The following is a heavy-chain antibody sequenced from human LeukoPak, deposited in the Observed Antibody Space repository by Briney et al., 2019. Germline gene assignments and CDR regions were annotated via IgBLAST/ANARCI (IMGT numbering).Heavy chain of an antibody. J-gene: IGHJ4*02. D-gene: IGHD1-20*01. CDR2: IKQDSSAK. V-gene: IGHV3-7*03. CDR1: GFTFSRHY. Sequence: GGSLRLSCVASGFTFSRHYMSWVRQAPGKGLEWVANIKQDSSAKAYVDSVKGRFTVSRDNAKNSMSLQMNSLRAEDTAVYYCARRRYNWNAIDYWGQGTLVTVSS. CDR3: ARRRYNWNAIDY.